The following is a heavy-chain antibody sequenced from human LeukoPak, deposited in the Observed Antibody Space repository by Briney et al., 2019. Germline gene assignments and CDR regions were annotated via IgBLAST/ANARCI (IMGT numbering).Heavy chain of an antibody. Sequence: SATLSLTCTVSGGSISSSSYYWGWIRQPPGKGLEWIGSIYYSGSTYYNPSLKSRVTISVDTSKNQFSLKLSSVTAADTAVYYCARRRDGYNRRWFDPWGQGTLVTVSS. V-gene: IGHV4-39*01. D-gene: IGHD5-12*01. CDR2: IYYSGST. CDR1: GGSISSSSYY. CDR3: ARRRDGYNRRWFDP. J-gene: IGHJ5*02.